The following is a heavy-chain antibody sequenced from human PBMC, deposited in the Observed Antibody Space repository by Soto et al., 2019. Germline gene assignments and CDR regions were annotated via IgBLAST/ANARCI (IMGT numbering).Heavy chain of an antibody. V-gene: IGHV3-30*18. Sequence: GSLRLSCAASGFTFSSYGMHWVRQAPGKGLEWVAVISYDGSNKYYADSVKGRFTISRDNSKNTLYLQMNSLRAEDTAVYYCAKATDYYGSGSYYYYFDYWGQGTLVTVSS. CDR1: GFTFSSYG. D-gene: IGHD3-10*01. CDR2: ISYDGSNK. CDR3: AKATDYYGSGSYYYYFDY. J-gene: IGHJ4*02.